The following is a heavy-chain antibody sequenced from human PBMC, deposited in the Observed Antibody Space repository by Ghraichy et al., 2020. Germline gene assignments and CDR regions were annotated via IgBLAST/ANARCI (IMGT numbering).Heavy chain of an antibody. Sequence: LRLSCTVSGDSMSSFYWSWIRQPPEKGLEWIGYIYYTGSTNYNPSLKSRVSISVDTSKNQFSLLLNSVTAADTAVYYCATQRTFSSSPIDYWGQGILVSVSS. V-gene: IGHV4-59*01. CDR1: GDSMSSFY. J-gene: IGHJ4*02. CDR2: IYYTGST. D-gene: IGHD6-6*01. CDR3: ATQRTFSSSPIDY.